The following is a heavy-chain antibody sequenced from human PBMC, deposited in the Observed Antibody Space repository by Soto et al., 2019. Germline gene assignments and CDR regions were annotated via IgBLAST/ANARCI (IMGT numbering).Heavy chain of an antibody. V-gene: IGHV4-4*02. D-gene: IGHD3-10*01. CDR3: ARDRGLTMARGVIKEDYYYGMDV. CDR1: GGSISSSNW. Sequence: SETLSLTCAVSGGSISSSNWWSWVRQPPGKGLEWIGEIYHSGSTNYNPSLKSRVTISVDKSKNQFSLKLSSVTAADTAVYYCARDRGLTMARGVIKEDYYYGMDVWGQGTTVTVSS. J-gene: IGHJ6*02. CDR2: IYHSGST.